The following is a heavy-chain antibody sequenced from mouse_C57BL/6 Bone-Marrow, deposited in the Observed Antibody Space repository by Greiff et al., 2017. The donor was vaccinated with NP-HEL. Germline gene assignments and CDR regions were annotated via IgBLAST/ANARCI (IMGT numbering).Heavy chain of an antibody. CDR3: ARDLMATVVAHYYAMDY. Sequence: DVKLVESGGGLVKPGGSLKLSCAASGFTFSSYAMSWVRQTPEKRLEWVATISDGGSYTYYPDNVKGRFTISRDNAKNNLYLHMSHLKSEDTAMYYCARDLMATVVAHYYAMDYWGQGTSVTVSS. D-gene: IGHD1-1*01. CDR1: GFTFSSYA. V-gene: IGHV5-4*01. CDR2: ISDGGSYT. J-gene: IGHJ4*01.